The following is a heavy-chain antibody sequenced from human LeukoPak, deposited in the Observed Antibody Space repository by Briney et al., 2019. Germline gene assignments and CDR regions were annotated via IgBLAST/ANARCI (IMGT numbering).Heavy chain of an antibody. CDR1: GGSISGHY. J-gene: IGHJ4*02. D-gene: IGHD1-14*01. V-gene: IGHV4-34*01. Sequence: SETLSLTCAVSGGSISGHYWSWIRQPPGKGLEWIGEINHSGSTNYNPSLKSRVTISVDTSKNQFSLKLSSVTAADTAVYYCARGLPTKPFDYWGQGTLVTVSS. CDR2: INHSGST. CDR3: ARGLPTKPFDY.